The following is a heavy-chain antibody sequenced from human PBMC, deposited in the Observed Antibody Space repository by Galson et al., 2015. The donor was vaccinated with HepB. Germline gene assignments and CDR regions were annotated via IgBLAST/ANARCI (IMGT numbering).Heavy chain of an antibody. V-gene: IGHV3-33*01. J-gene: IGHJ3*02. CDR3: ARENWDTGAFDI. CDR1: GFTFSSYG. CDR2: IWYDGSNK. D-gene: IGHD7-27*01. Sequence: SLRLSCAASGFTFSSYGMHWVRQAPGKGLEWVAVIWYDGSNKYYADSVKGRFTISRDNSKNTLYLQMNSLRAEDTAVYYCARENWDTGAFDIWGQGTMVTVSS.